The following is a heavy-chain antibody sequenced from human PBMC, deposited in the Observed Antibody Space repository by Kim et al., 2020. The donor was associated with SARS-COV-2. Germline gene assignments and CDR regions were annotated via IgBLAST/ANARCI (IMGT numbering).Heavy chain of an antibody. CDR2: INPNSGGT. CDR3: ARESAYYGSGSLRFKGRFMDV. V-gene: IGHV1-2*05. D-gene: IGHD3-10*01. Sequence: ASVKVSCKASGYTFTGYYMHWVRQAPGQGLEWMGRINPNSGGTNYAQKFQGRVTMTRDTSISTAYMELSRLRSDDTVVYYCARESAYYGSGSLRFKGRFMDVWGQGTTVTVSS. J-gene: IGHJ6*02. CDR1: GYTFTGYY.